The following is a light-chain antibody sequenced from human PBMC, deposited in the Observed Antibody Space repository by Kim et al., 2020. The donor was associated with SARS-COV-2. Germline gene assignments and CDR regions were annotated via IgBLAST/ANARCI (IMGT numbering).Light chain of an antibody. Sequence: GQSITISCTGTSSDIGSYNLVSWYQQHPGKAPKLMIYEVSKRPSGVSNRFSGSKSGNTASLTISGLQAEDEADYYCCSYAGSSTYVFGTGTKVTVL. CDR2: EVS. CDR3: CSYAGSSTYV. CDR1: SSDIGSYNL. V-gene: IGLV2-23*02. J-gene: IGLJ1*01.